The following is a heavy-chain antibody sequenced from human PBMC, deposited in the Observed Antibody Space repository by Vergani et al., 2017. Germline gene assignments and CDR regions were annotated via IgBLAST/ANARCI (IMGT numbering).Heavy chain of an antibody. J-gene: IGHJ5*02. V-gene: IGHV3-30-3*01. CDR3: ARGVVPAARTGWFDP. CDR1: GFTFSSYA. CDR2: ISYDGSNK. D-gene: IGHD2-2*01. Sequence: QVQLVESGGGVVQPGRSLRLSCAASGFTFSSYAMHWVRQAPGKGLEWVAVISYDGSNKYYADSVKGRFTISRDNSKNKLYLQMNSLRAEDTAVYYCARGVVPAARTGWFDPWGQGTLVTVSS.